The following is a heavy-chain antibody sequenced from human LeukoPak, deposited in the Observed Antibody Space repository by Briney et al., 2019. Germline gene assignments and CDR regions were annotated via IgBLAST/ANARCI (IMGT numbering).Heavy chain of an antibody. J-gene: IGHJ4*02. CDR3: ARVNSYGYYFDY. D-gene: IGHD5-18*01. CDR2: INPNSGGT. V-gene: IGHV1-2*02. CDR1: GYTFTGYY. Sequence: ASVKVSCKASGYTFTGYYMHWVRQAPGQGLEWMGWINPNSGGTNYAQKLQGRVTMTTDTSTSTAYMELRSLRSDDTAVYYCARVNSYGYYFDYWGQGTLVTVSS.